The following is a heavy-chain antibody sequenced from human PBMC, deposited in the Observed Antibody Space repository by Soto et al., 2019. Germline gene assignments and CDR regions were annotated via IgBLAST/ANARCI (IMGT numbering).Heavy chain of an antibody. V-gene: IGHV3-11*01. D-gene: IGHD3-3*01. CDR2: ISSSGSTI. J-gene: IGHJ4*02. CDR3: CRFGYDFWSGYYLFDPVLNINDY. Sequence: GGSLRLSCAASGFTFSDYYISWIRQAPGKGLEWVSYISSSGSTIYYADSVKGRFTISRDNAKNSLYLQMNSLRAEDTAVYYCCRFGYDFWSGYYLFDPVLNINDYLGQGTLVTFSS. CDR1: GFTFSDYY.